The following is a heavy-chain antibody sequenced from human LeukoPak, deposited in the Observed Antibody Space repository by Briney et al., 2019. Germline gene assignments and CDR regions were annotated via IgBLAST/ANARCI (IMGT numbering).Heavy chain of an antibody. CDR3: AKVAFGGIVGRDYFDY. CDR2: ISGSGATT. CDR1: GFTFNNYA. D-gene: IGHD3-16*02. J-gene: IGHJ4*02. V-gene: IGHV3-23*01. Sequence: GGSLRLSCAVSGFTFNNYAMNWVRQAPGKGLEWVSAISGSGATTYYADSVKGRFTISRDNSKNTLYLQMNSLRAEDTAIYYCAKVAFGGIVGRDYFDYWGQGTLVTVSS.